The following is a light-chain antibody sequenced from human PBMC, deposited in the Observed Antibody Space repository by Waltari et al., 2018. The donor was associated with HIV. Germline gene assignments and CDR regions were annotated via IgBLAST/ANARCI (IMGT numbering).Light chain of an antibody. V-gene: IGKV4-1*01. Sequence: DIVMTQSPDSLAVSLGERATINCKSSQSVLYSSNNKNYLAWYQQKPGQPPKLLIYWASTRESGVPDRVSGSGSGTDFALTISDLQAEDVAVYFCQQYHSFPYTFGQGTKLEI. J-gene: IGKJ2*01. CDR1: QSVLYSSNNKNY. CDR2: WAS. CDR3: QQYHSFPYT.